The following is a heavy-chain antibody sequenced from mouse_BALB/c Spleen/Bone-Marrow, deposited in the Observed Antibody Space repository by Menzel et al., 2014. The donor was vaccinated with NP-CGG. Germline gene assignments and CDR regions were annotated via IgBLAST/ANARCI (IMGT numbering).Heavy chain of an antibody. CDR3: ASYYYGRAWFAY. CDR1: GFNIKDTY. D-gene: IGHD1-1*01. V-gene: IGHV14-3*02. J-gene: IGHJ3*01. Sequence: EVKLQESGAELVKPGASVKLSCTASGFNIKDTYMHWVKQRPEQGLEWIGRIDPANGNTKYDPKFQGKATITADTSSNTAYPQLSSLTSEDTAVYYCASYYYGRAWFAYWGQGTLVTVSA. CDR2: IDPANGNT.